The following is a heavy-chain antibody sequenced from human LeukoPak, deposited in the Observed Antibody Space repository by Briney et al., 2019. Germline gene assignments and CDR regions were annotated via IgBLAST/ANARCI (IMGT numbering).Heavy chain of an antibody. Sequence: PGRSLRLSCAASGFTFRDYAMYWVRQAPGKGLEWVSGVNSSGGSTYYADSVKGRFTVSRDNSKNTLYLQMNSLRAEDTAVYYCAKDPYSYNSGWLDPWGQGTLVTVSS. CDR2: VNSSGGST. CDR1: GFTFRDYA. J-gene: IGHJ5*02. V-gene: IGHV3-23*01. D-gene: IGHD3-22*01. CDR3: AKDPYSYNSGWLDP.